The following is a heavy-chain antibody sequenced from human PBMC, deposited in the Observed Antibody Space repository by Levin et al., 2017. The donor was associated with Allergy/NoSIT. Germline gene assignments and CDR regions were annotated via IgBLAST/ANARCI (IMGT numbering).Heavy chain of an antibody. J-gene: IGHJ6*02. V-gene: IGHV3-23*01. Sequence: PGGSLRLSCAASGFTFSSYAMSWVRQAPGKGLEWVSAISGSGGSTYYADSVKGRFTISRDNSKNTLYLQMNSLRAEDTAVYYCAKAYESLAGKAARPLYYYYGMDVWGQGTTVTVSS. CDR2: ISGSGGST. D-gene: IGHD6-6*01. CDR1: GFTFSSYA. CDR3: AKAYESLAGKAARPLYYYYGMDV.